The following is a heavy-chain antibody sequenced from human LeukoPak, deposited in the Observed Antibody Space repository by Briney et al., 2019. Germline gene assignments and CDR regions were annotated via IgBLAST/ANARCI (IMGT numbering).Heavy chain of an antibody. CDR2: IYYSGST. CDR1: GGSISSTSYY. V-gene: IGHV4-39*01. CDR3: ARQGTGWRSDY. D-gene: IGHD6-19*01. Sequence: SETLSLTCTVSGGSISSTSYYWGWIRQPPGTGLEWIGSIYYSGSTYYNPSLKSRVTISVDTSKNQFSLNLTSATAPDTAVYCCARQGTGWRSDYWGQGTLVTVSS. J-gene: IGHJ4*02.